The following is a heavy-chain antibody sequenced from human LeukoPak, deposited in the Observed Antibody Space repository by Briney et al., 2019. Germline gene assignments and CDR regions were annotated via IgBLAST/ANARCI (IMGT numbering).Heavy chain of an antibody. Sequence: PSETLSLTCTVSGDSISSYYWSWIRQPPGKGLEWIGYIYYSGSTNYNPSLKSRVTISVDTSKNQFSLKLSSVTAADTAVYYCAREGIAEANYYYYYGMDVWGQGTTVTVSS. D-gene: IGHD6-19*01. CDR2: IYYSGST. CDR1: GDSISSYY. CDR3: AREGIAEANYYYYYGMDV. V-gene: IGHV4-59*01. J-gene: IGHJ6*02.